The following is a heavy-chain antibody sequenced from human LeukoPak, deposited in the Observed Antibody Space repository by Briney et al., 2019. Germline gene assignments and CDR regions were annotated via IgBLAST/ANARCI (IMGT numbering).Heavy chain of an antibody. CDR3: ARGAYCSGGSCYFDY. V-gene: IGHV3-64*01. CDR1: GFTFSSYA. Sequence: GGSLRLSCAASGFTFSSYAMHWVRQAPGKGLEYVSAISSNGGSTYYANSVRGRFTISRDNSKNTLYLQMGSLRAEDMAEYYCARGAYCSGGSCYFDYWGQGTLVTVSS. D-gene: IGHD2-15*01. J-gene: IGHJ4*02. CDR2: ISSNGGST.